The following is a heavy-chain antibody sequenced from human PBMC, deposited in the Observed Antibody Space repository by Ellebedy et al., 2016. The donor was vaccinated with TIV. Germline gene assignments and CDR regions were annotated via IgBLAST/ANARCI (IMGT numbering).Heavy chain of an antibody. CDR3: AKGSSSGFNYDRVGFQY. CDR1: GFTFGSFA. D-gene: IGHD3-22*01. CDR2: ISGDGVNT. Sequence: GESLKISCAASGFTFGSFAMHWVRQAPGKGLEWLSVISGDGVNTYSAASVKGRFTIPRDNFKNKLFLQVNRMRAEDTAVDYCAKGSSSGFNYDRVGFQYWGQGTLVTVSS. J-gene: IGHJ4*02. V-gene: IGHV3-23*01.